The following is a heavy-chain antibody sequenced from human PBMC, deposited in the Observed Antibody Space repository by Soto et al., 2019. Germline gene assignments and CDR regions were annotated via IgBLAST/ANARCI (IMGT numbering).Heavy chain of an antibody. CDR2: IWYDGSNK. V-gene: IGHV3-33*01. Sequence: QVQLVESGGGVVQPGRSLRLSCAASGFTFSSYGMHWVRQAPGKGLEWVAVIWYDGSNKYYADSVKGRFTISRDNSKNTLYLQMTSLRAEDTAVYYCARGLDYYYYGMDVWGQGTTVTVSS. CDR1: GFTFSSYG. J-gene: IGHJ6*02. CDR3: ARGLDYYYYGMDV.